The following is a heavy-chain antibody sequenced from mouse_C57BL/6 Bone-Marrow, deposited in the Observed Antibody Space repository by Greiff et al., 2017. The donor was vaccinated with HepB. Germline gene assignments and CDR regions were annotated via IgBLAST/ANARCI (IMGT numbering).Heavy chain of an antibody. CDR1: GYTFTSYW. V-gene: IGHV1-69*01. CDR2: IDPSDSYT. D-gene: IGHD2-4*01. J-gene: IGHJ3*01. CDR3: AREVYYDYDGFAY. Sequence: QVQLQQPGAELVMPGASVKLSCKASGYTFTSYWMHWVKQRPGQGLEWIGEIDPSDSYTNYNQKFKGKSTLTVDKSSSTAYMQLSSLTSDDSAVYYCAREVYYDYDGFAYWGQGTLVTVSA.